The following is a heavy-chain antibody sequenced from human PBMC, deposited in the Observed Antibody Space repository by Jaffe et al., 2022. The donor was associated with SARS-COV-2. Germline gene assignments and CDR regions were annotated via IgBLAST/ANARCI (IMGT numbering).Heavy chain of an antibody. Sequence: QVQLQESGPGLVKPSETLSLTCTVSGGSISSYYWSWIRQPPGKGLEWIGYIYYSGSTNYNPSLKSRVTISVDTSKNQFSLKLSSVTAADTAVYYCARVRPLYDSSGYYSDGVYYFDYWGQGTLVTVSS. CDR1: GGSISSYY. CDR3: ARVRPLYDSSGYYSDGVYYFDY. J-gene: IGHJ4*02. V-gene: IGHV4-59*01. D-gene: IGHD3-22*01. CDR2: IYYSGST.